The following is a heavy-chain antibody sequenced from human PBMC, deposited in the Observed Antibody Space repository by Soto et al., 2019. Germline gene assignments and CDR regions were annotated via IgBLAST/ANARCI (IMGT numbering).Heavy chain of an antibody. D-gene: IGHD3-22*01. J-gene: IGHJ4*02. CDR1: GGSFSGYY. V-gene: IGHV4-34*01. CDR3: ARGATKRFPYYYDSSGYYRLDY. Sequence: QVQLQQWGAGLLKPSETLSLTCAVYGGSFSGYYWSWIRQPPGKGLEWIGEINHSGRTNYNPSLKSRVTISVDTSKNQFSLKLSSVTAADTAVYYCARGATKRFPYYYDSSGYYRLDYWGQGTLVTVSS. CDR2: INHSGRT.